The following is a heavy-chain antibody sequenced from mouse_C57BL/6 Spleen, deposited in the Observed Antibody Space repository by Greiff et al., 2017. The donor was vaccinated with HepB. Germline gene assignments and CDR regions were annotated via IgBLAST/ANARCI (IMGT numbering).Heavy chain of an antibody. CDR2: IDPSDSET. J-gene: IGHJ3*01. V-gene: IGHV1-52*01. CDR3: ARDNYYGSSSTLFAY. Sequence: QVQLQQPGAELVRPGSSVKLSCKASGYTFTSYWMHWVKQRPIQGLEWIGNIDPSDSETHYNQKFKDKAILTVDKSSSTAYMQLSSLTSEDSAVYYCARDNYYGSSSTLFAYWGQGTLVTVSA. CDR1: GYTFTSYW. D-gene: IGHD1-1*01.